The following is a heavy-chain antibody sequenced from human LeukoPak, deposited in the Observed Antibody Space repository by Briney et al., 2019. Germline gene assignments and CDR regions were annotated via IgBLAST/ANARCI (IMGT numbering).Heavy chain of an antibody. V-gene: IGHV3-48*03. Sequence: GGSLRLSCAGSGFTFSNYDMNWVRQAPGKGLEWVSYISSGGITIYHADSVKGRFTISRDNAKNSLHLQMNSLRAEDTAVYYCARGDPWDRWGQGTLVTVSS. CDR2: ISSGGITI. D-gene: IGHD1-14*01. CDR3: ARGDPWDR. J-gene: IGHJ4*02. CDR1: GFTFSNYD.